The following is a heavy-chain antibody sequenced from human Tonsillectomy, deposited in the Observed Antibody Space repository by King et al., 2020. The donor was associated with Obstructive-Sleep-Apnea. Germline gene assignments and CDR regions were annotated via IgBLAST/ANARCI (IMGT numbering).Heavy chain of an antibody. D-gene: IGHD3-9*01. CDR1: GFTFSSYS. V-gene: IGHV3-30*04. Sequence: VQLVESGGGVVQPGRSLRLSCAASGFTFSSYSIHWVRQAPGKGLEWVAVISYDGSNKYYADSVKGRFTISRDNSKNTLYLQTNSRRAEDTAVYYCACSPVLRSFDTLPMPPFYFDFWGQGTPVTVSS. CDR3: ACSPVLRSFDTLPMPPFYFDF. CDR2: ISYDGSNK. J-gene: IGHJ4*02.